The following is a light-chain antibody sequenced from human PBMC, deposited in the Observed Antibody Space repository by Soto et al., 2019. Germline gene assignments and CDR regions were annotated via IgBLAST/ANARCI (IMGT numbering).Light chain of an antibody. Sequence: EIVMTQSPATLSVSPGERATLSCRASQSVSSKLAWFQQKPGQAPSLLIYGVSTRATGVPVRFSGSGSGTEFTPTVNSLQSEDFAVYYCQQYNNWPNTFGQGTKVDIK. V-gene: IGKV3-15*01. CDR3: QQYNNWPNT. CDR2: GVS. J-gene: IGKJ2*01. CDR1: QSVSSK.